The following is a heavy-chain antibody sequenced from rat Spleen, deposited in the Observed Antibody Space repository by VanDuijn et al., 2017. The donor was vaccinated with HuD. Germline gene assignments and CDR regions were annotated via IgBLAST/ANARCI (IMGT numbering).Heavy chain of an antibody. CDR2: ITNTGGST. Sequence: EVQLVESGGGLVQPGRSLKLSCAASGFTFDEYWMTWIRQAPGKGLEWVASITNTGGSTYYPDSVKGRFTISRDNAKSTLYLQMDSLRSEDTATYYCASPNRDYFDYWGQGVMVTVSS. CDR1: GFTFDEYW. J-gene: IGHJ2*01. V-gene: IGHV5-31*01. CDR3: ASPNRDYFDY. D-gene: IGHD3-4*01.